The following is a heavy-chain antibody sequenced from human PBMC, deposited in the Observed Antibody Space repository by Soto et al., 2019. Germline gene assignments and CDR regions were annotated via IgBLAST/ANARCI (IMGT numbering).Heavy chain of an antibody. CDR2: TYHNGNA. CDR3: AQGDYGMDV. CDR1: GGSIDRSNYY. J-gene: IGHJ6*02. D-gene: IGHD3-16*01. Sequence: PSETLSLTCNVSGGSIDRSNYYWDWLRQPPGKGLEWIGTTYHNGNAYYNPSLKSRVSVSVDTSKNQFSLRLSSVTAADTAVYYCAQGDYGMDVWGQGTTVTVSS. V-gene: IGHV4-39*07.